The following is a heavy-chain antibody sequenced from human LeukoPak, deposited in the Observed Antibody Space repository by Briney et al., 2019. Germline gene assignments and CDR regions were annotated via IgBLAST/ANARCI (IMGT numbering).Heavy chain of an antibody. CDR1: GDSVSSNSAV. Sequence: SQTLSLTCAVSGDSVSSNSAVWNWIRQSPSRGLEWLGRTYYRSKWYYDYAVSVKSRIIINPDTSKNQLSLQMKSVTPADTAVYYCSRKLPWGPSEYWSQGTLVTVSS. J-gene: IGHJ4*02. V-gene: IGHV6-1*01. CDR3: SRKLPWGPSEY. D-gene: IGHD4-23*01. CDR2: TYYRSKWYY.